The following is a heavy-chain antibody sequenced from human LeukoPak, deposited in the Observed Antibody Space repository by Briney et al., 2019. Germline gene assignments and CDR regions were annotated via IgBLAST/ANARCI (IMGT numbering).Heavy chain of an antibody. V-gene: IGHV4-59*08. CDR2: IYYSGST. CDR3: ARRRGGVYFDY. J-gene: IGHJ4*02. D-gene: IGHD2-8*02. CDR1: GGSISSYY. Sequence: SETLSLTCTVSGGSISSYYWSWIRQPPGKGLEWIGYIYYSGSTNYNPSLKSRVTISVDTSKNQFSLKLSSVTAADTAVYYCARRRGGVYFDYWGQGTLVTVS.